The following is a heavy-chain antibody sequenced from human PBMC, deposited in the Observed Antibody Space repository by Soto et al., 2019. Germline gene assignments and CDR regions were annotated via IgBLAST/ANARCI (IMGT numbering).Heavy chain of an antibody. CDR2: ISNDGNRQ. J-gene: IGHJ3*02. CDR1: GFSFSSQA. Sequence: QEQLMESGGGVVQPGRSLRLSCVASGFSFSSQAMHWVRQAPGKGLEWVAAISNDGNRQLYADSVKDRLTISRDNSRNTLDLQMNKLRTDDTGVYFCARDIYSYGSEGTPDIWGQGTMVTVSS. CDR3: ARDIYSYGSEGTPDI. D-gene: IGHD5-18*01. V-gene: IGHV3-30-3*01.